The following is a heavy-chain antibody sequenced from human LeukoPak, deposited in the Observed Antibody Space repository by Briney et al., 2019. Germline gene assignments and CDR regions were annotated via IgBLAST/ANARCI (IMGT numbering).Heavy chain of an antibody. J-gene: IGHJ4*02. D-gene: IGHD1-1*01. CDR3: ARAGNLNDFDY. V-gene: IGHV4-31*03. CDR2: ISYSGST. Sequence: SETLSLACTVSSASISSGGYFWSWIRQHPGKGLEWIGCISYSGSTYSNPSLKSRLTISLDTSKNQSSLSLTSVTAADTAVYYCARAGNLNDFDYWGQGTLVTVSS. CDR1: SASISSGGYF.